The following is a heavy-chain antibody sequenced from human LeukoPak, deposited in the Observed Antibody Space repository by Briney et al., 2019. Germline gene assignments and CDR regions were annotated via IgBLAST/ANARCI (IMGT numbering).Heavy chain of an antibody. Sequence: GGSLRLSCAASGFTVSSNYMSWVRQAPGKGLEWVSVIYSGGSTYYADSVKGRFTISRDNSKNTLYLQMNSLRAEDTAVYYCARSVISDSPYDYWGQGTLVTVSS. D-gene: IGHD3-16*02. V-gene: IGHV3-66*01. CDR3: ARSVISDSPYDY. CDR2: IYSGGST. J-gene: IGHJ4*02. CDR1: GFTVSSNY.